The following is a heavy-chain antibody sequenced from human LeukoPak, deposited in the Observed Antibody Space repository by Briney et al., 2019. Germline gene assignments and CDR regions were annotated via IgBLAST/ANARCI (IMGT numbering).Heavy chain of an antibody. CDR2: IYTSGST. Sequence: PSETLSLTCTVSGGSISSYYWSWIRQPAGKGLEWIGRIYTSGSTNYNPSLKSRVTMSVDTSKNQFSLKLSSVTAADTAVYYCAIHDYGDSRSSADYWGQGTLATVSS. J-gene: IGHJ4*02. CDR3: AIHDYGDSRSSADY. V-gene: IGHV4-4*07. D-gene: IGHD4-17*01. CDR1: GGSISSYY.